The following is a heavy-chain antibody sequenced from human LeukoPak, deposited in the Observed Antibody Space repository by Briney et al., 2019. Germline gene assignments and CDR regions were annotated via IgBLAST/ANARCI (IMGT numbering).Heavy chain of an antibody. Sequence: SETLSLTCTVSGGSISSSSYYWGWIRQPPGKGLEWIVSIYYSGSTNYNPSLKSRVTISVDTSKNQFSLKLSSVTAADTAVYYCACQPRRRDRRFLEWSWRWNWFDAWGQGTLVTVSS. D-gene: IGHD3-3*01. J-gene: IGHJ5*02. CDR1: GGSISSSSYY. CDR3: ACQPRRRDRRFLEWSWRWNWFDA. V-gene: IGHV4-39*07. CDR2: IYYSGST.